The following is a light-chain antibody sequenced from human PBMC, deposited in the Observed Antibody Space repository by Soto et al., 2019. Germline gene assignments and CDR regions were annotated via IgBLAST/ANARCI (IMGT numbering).Light chain of an antibody. J-gene: IGKJ4*01. CDR1: QIINTW. V-gene: IGKV1-5*03. CDR2: KAS. CDR3: QQYDSYPLT. Sequence: SPMTQSPSTLSASVGDRVTITCRASQIINTWLAWYQHKPGKAPKVLIHKASSLQSGVPSRFSGTGSGTEFTLIINSLQPDDFATYYCQQYDSYPLTFGGGTKVEI.